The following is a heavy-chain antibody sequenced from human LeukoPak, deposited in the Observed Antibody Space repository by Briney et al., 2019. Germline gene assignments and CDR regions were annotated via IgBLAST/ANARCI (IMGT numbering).Heavy chain of an antibody. CDR1: GFTFSSYA. J-gene: IGHJ3*02. D-gene: IGHD3-3*01. CDR2: IYNGGST. V-gene: IGHV3-53*01. CDR3: ARDRSVNFWSGYFGAFDI. Sequence: GGSLRLSCAASGFTFSSYAMSWVRQAPGKGLEGVSVIYNGGSTYYADSVKGRFTISRDNSKNTLYLQMNSLRAEDTAVYYCARDRSVNFWSGYFGAFDIWGQGTMVTVSS.